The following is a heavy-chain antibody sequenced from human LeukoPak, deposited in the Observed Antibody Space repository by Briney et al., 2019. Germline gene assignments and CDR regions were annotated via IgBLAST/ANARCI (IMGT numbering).Heavy chain of an antibody. J-gene: IGHJ4*02. CDR1: GGSISSGGYY. V-gene: IGHV4-31*03. D-gene: IGHD3-3*01. CDR3: ARGYDGDFDY. Sequence: SETLSLTCTVSGGSISSGGYYWSWIRQHPGKGLEWIGYIYYSGSTYYNPSLKSRATISVDTSKNQFSLKLSSVTAADTAVYYCARGYDGDFDYWGQGTLVTVSS. CDR2: IYYSGST.